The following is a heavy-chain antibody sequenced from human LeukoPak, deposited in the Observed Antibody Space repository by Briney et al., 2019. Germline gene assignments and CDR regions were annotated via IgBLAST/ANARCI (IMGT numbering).Heavy chain of an antibody. V-gene: IGHV4-61*02. CDR1: GGSISSGSYY. J-gene: IGHJ5*02. D-gene: IGHD3-22*01. Sequence: SETLSLTCTVSGGSISSGSYYWSWIRQPAGKGLEWIGRIYTSGSTNYNPSLKSRVTISVDTSKNQFSLKLSSVTAADTAVYYCARGVGTSTVYDYYDSSGYPRVWFDPWGQGTLVTVSS. CDR3: ARGVGTSTVYDYYDSSGYPRVWFDP. CDR2: IYTSGST.